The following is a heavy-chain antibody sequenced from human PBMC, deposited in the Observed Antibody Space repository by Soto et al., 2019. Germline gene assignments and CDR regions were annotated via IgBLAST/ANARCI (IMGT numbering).Heavy chain of an antibody. V-gene: IGHV3-33*01. D-gene: IGHD5-18*01. J-gene: IGHJ4*02. Sequence: GGSLRLSCAASGFTFSSYGMHWVRQAPGKGLEWVAVIWYDGSNKYYADSVKGRFTISRDNSKNTLYLQMNSLRAEDTAVYYCARGLGYTYGIDYWGQGTLVTVSS. CDR2: IWYDGSNK. CDR1: GFTFSSYG. CDR3: ARGLGYTYGIDY.